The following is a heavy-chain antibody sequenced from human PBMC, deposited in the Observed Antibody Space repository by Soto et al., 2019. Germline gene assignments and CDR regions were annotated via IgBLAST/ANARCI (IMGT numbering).Heavy chain of an antibody. CDR2: IAVGSGYT. CDR1: GFTFTSSA. CDR3: AAGATAWQKMVPSDI. Sequence: QMQLEQSGPEVKKPGTSVKVSCKASGFTFTSSAFQWVRQARGQRLEWIGWIAVGSGYTNYAQRSQDGVTLTGDLSTPTTYMELSRVTSEDSAICFCAAGATAWQKMVPSDIWGQGTRLTFSS. V-gene: IGHV1-58*01. D-gene: IGHD2-8*01. J-gene: IGHJ4*02.